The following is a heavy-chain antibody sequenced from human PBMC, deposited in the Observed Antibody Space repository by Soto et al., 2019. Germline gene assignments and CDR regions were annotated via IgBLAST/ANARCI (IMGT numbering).Heavy chain of an antibody. CDR3: ARESGGEYQLPHFDY. Sequence: ASVKVSCKASGYTFTSYGISWVRQAPGQGLEWMGWISAYNGNTNYAQKIQGRVTMTTDTSTSTAYMELRSLRSDDTAVYYCARESGGEYQLPHFDYWGQGTLVTVSS. CDR2: ISAYNGNT. CDR1: GYTFTSYG. D-gene: IGHD2-2*01. J-gene: IGHJ4*02. V-gene: IGHV1-18*01.